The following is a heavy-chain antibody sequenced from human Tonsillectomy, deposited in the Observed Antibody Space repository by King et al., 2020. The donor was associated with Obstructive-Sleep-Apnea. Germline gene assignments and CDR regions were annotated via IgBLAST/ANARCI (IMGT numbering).Heavy chain of an antibody. Sequence: VQLQESGPGLVKPSETLSLTCTVSGGSISSYYWSWIRQPPGKGLEWIGYIYYSGSTNYNPSLKSRVTISVDTSKNQFSLKLSSVTAADTAVYYCARDGPHWGFLDFAYFDYWGQGTLVTVSS. J-gene: IGHJ4*02. CDR3: ARDGPHWGFLDFAYFDY. CDR1: GGSISSYY. D-gene: IGHD3-3*01. V-gene: IGHV4-59*01. CDR2: IYYSGST.